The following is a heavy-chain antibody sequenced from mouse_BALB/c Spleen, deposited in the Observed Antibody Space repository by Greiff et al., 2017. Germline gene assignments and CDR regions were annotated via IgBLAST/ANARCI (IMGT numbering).Heavy chain of an antibody. CDR2: ISSGGST. J-gene: IGHJ4*01. CDR3: AREYYCAMDY. Sequence: DVKLVESGAGLVKPGGSLTLSCAASGFTFSSYAMSWVRQTPEKRLEWVASISSGGSTYYPDSVKGRFTISRDNARNILYLQMSSLRSEDTAMYYCAREYYCAMDYWGQGTSVTVSA. V-gene: IGHV5-6-5*01. CDR1: GFTFSSYA.